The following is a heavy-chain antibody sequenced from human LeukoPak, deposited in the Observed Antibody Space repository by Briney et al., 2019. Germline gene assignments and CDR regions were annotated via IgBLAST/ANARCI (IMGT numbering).Heavy chain of an antibody. J-gene: IGHJ3*02. Sequence: PGGSLRLSCAASGFTFSSYSMNWVRQAPGKGLEWVSSISSSSSYIYYADSVKGRFTISRDNAKNSLYLQMNSLRAEDTAVYYCARDPVRLDAFDIWGQGTMVTVSS. CDR1: GFTFSSYS. V-gene: IGHV3-21*01. CDR3: ARDPVRLDAFDI. CDR2: ISSSSSYI.